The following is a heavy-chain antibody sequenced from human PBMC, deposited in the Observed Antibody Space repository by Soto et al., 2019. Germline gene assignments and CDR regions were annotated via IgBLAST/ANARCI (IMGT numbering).Heavy chain of an antibody. CDR1: GYTFTRYD. Sequence: ASVKVSCKASGYTFTRYDINWVRQATVQGLEWMGWMNPNSGNTGYAQKFQGRVTMTRNTSISTAYMELSSLRSEDTAVYYCARYSTDYDILTGYSVDAFDIWGQGTMVT. D-gene: IGHD3-9*01. V-gene: IGHV1-8*01. J-gene: IGHJ3*02. CDR2: MNPNSGNT. CDR3: ARYSTDYDILTGYSVDAFDI.